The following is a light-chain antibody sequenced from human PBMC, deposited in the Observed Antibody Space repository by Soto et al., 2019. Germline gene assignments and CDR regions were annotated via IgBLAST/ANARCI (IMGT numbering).Light chain of an antibody. CDR3: QAWDGGTVV. Sequence: SYELTQPPSVSVSPGQTASITCSGDKLGDKYACWYQQKPGQSPVLVIYQDSKRPSGIPERFSGSNSGNTATLTISGTQAMDEADYYCQAWDGGTVVFGGGTKLT. J-gene: IGLJ2*01. V-gene: IGLV3-1*01. CDR2: QDS. CDR1: KLGDKY.